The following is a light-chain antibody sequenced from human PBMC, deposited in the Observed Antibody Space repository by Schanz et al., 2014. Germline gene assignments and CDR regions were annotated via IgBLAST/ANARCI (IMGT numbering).Light chain of an antibody. J-gene: IGLJ2*01. CDR1: SSNIGAGYD. CDR2: GNN. Sequence: QSVLTQPPSVSGAPGQRVTISCTGSSSNIGAGYDVHWYQQLPGTAPKLLIYGNNNRPSGVPDRFSGSKSGASASLAITGLQTEDEADYYCLSYDSSLSGLKFAGGTKLTVL. CDR3: LSYDSSLSGLK. V-gene: IGLV1-40*01.